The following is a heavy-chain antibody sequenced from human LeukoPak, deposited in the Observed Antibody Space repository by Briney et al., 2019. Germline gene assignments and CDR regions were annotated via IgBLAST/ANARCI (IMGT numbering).Heavy chain of an antibody. Sequence: TSETLSLTCAVSGGSISSSNWWSWVRQPPGKGLEWMGEIYHSGSTNYNPSLKSRVTISVDKSKKQFSLKLSSVTAADTAVYYCARTNILTGYYLGAFDIWGQGTMVTVSS. D-gene: IGHD3-9*01. CDR1: GGSISSSNW. V-gene: IGHV4-4*02. CDR3: ARTNILTGYYLGAFDI. J-gene: IGHJ3*02. CDR2: IYHSGST.